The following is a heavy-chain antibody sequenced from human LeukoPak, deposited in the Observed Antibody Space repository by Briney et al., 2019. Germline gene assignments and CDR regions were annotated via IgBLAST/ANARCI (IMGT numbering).Heavy chain of an antibody. V-gene: IGHV1-18*01. D-gene: IGHD1-1*01. CDR1: GYTFTSYD. CDR3: ARLMVEGYNWNDVNYYYMDV. CDR2: ISAYNGNT. J-gene: IGHJ6*03. Sequence: ASVKVSCKASGYTFTSYDISWVRQAPGQGLEWMGWISAYNGNTDYAQKLQGRVTMTTDTSTSTAYMELRSLRSDDTAVYYCARLMVEGYNWNDVNYYYMDVWGKGTTVTVSS.